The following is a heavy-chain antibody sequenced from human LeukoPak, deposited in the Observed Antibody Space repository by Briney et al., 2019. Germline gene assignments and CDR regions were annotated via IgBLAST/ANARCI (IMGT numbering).Heavy chain of an antibody. CDR3: ARGPIDAFDI. CDR1: GFTFSSYW. V-gene: IGHV3-74*01. Sequence: GGSLRLSCAASGFTFSSYWMHWVRHTPGKGLVWVSRIKGDGSSTSYADSVKGRFTISRDNAKNTLYLQMNSLKAEDTAVYYCARGPIDAFDIWGQGTMVTVSS. J-gene: IGHJ3*02. CDR2: IKGDGSST.